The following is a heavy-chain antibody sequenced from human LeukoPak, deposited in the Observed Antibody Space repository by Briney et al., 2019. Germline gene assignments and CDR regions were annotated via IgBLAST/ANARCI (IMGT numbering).Heavy chain of an antibody. CDR2: INHSGSA. V-gene: IGHV4-34*01. D-gene: IGHD3-10*01. CDR3: AKDHSFLGYGSGRVGDYYYMDV. J-gene: IGHJ6*03. CDR1: GGSFSGYY. Sequence: SETLSLTCAVYGGSFSGYYWSWIRQPPGKGLEWIGEINHSGSANYNPSLKSRVTISVDTSKNQFSLKLSSVTAADTAVYYCAKDHSFLGYGSGRVGDYYYMDVWGKGTTVTVSS.